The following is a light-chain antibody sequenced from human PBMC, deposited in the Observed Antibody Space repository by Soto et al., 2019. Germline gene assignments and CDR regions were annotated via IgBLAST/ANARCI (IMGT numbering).Light chain of an antibody. CDR1: TSGVGGFDS. Sequence: SALTQPASVSGSPGQSITISCTATTSGVGGFDSVSWYQQHPGTAPRVIIYEVSNRPSGVSYRFSGSKSANTASLTISGLQADDEADYYYSSYTTSNTWLFGGGTKLTVL. V-gene: IGLV2-14*01. J-gene: IGLJ3*02. CDR3: SSYTTSNTWL. CDR2: EVS.